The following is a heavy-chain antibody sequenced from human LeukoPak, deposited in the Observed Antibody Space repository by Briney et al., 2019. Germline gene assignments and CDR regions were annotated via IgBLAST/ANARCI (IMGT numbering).Heavy chain of an antibody. Sequence: ASVKVSCKASGGTFSSYAISWVRHAPGQGLEWMGGIIPIFGTANYAQKFQGRVTITTDESTSTAYMELSSLRSEDTAVYYCARGVGATNLDYWGQGTLVTVSS. CDR1: GGTFSSYA. D-gene: IGHD1-26*01. J-gene: IGHJ4*02. CDR3: ARGVGATNLDY. CDR2: IIPIFGTA. V-gene: IGHV1-69*05.